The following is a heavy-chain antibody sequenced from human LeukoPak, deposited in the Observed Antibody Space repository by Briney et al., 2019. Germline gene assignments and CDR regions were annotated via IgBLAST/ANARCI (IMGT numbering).Heavy chain of an antibody. V-gene: IGHV3-11*04. D-gene: IGHD3-3*01. CDR3: ARVQVYGPTRFLGPFDY. CDR2: ISSSGSTI. J-gene: IGHJ4*02. CDR1: GFTFSDYY. Sequence: SGGSLRFSCAASGFTFSDYYMSWIRQAPGKRLEWVSYISSSGSTIYYADSVKGRFTISRDNAKNSLYLQMNSLRAEDTAVYYCARVQVYGPTRFLGPFDYWGQGTLVTVSS.